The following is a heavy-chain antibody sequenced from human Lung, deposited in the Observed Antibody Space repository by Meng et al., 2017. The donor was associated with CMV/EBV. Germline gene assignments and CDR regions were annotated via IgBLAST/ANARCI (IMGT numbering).Heavy chain of an antibody. Sequence: VRLREAGHELGQPSETLSLTCAVPGDSITNHNWWAWVRQPPGKGREWIGEIPHRGSSAYNPSLKSRVSMSIDKSKNQFSLKLTSVTAADTAVYHCLRRSGGSVWGQGTLVTVAS. CDR3: LRRSGGSV. V-gene: IGHV4-4*02. D-gene: IGHD3-10*01. CDR2: IPHRGSS. J-gene: IGHJ1*01. CDR1: GDSITNHNW.